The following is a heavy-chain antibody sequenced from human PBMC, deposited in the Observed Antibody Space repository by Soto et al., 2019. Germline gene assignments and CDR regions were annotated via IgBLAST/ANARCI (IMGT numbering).Heavy chain of an antibody. J-gene: IGHJ6*02. CDR1: GVSISSSSYY. Sequence: SETLSLTCTVSGVSISSSSYYWGWIRQTPGKGLEWIGTIYFSGSTYYNPSLKSRVTISVDRSKNQFSLKLTSVTAADSAVYYCARDDHIVVVPTSLGAMDVWGQGTTVTVS. V-gene: IGHV4-39*07. CDR3: ARDDHIVVVPTSLGAMDV. D-gene: IGHD2-2*01. CDR2: IYFSGST.